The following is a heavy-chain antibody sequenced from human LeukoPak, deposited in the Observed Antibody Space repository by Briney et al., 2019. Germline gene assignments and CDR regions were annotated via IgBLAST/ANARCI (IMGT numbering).Heavy chain of an antibody. CDR3: ARPLMYYYGSETYFWFDP. Sequence: GGSLRLSCAASGFTFSSYEMNWARQAPGKGLEWVSYISSSGSTIYYADSVKGRFTISRDNAKNSLYLQMNSLRAEDTAVYYCARPLMYYYGSETYFWFDPWGQGTLVTVSS. CDR1: GFTFSSYE. CDR2: ISSSGSTI. V-gene: IGHV3-48*03. D-gene: IGHD3-10*01. J-gene: IGHJ5*02.